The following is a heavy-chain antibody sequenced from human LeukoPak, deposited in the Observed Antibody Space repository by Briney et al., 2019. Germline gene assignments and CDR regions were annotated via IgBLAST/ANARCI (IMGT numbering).Heavy chain of an antibody. J-gene: IGHJ3*02. CDR3: ARESVVTEGDAFDI. Sequence: GGSLRLSCAASGFTVSSNYMSWVRQAPGKGLEWVSVIYSGGSTYYADSVKSRFTISRDNSKNTLYLQMNSLRAEDTAVYYCARESVVTEGDAFDIWGQGTMVTVSS. CDR1: GFTVSSNY. CDR2: IYSGGST. D-gene: IGHD4-23*01. V-gene: IGHV3-53*01.